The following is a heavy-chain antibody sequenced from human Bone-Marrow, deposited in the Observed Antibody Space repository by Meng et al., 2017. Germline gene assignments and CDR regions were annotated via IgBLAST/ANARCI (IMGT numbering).Heavy chain of an antibody. J-gene: IGHJ6*02. Sequence: GESLKISCAASGFTFSNAWMSWVRQAPGKGLEWVGRIKSKTDGETADYAAPVKGRFTISRDDSQSTLYLQMNSLKTEDTAVYYCTTDATMVRGVISLRYYYGMDVWGQGTTVTVSS. CDR3: TTDATMVRGVISLRYYYGMDV. D-gene: IGHD3-10*01. CDR2: IKSKTDGETA. V-gene: IGHV3-15*01. CDR1: GFTFSNAW.